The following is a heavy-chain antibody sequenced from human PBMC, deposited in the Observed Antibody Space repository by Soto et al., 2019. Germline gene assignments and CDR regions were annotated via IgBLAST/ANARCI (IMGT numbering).Heavy chain of an antibody. V-gene: IGHV3-23*01. CDR3: AKDPKGGIPLWIDY. CDR2: ISGSGGST. CDR1: GFTFSSYA. J-gene: IGHJ4*02. Sequence: EVQLLESGGGLVQPGGSLRLSCAASGFTFSSYAMSWVRQAPGKGLEWVSGISGSGGSTYYADSVKGRFTIARDNSKNTLYLQMNSLRAEGTAVYYCAKDPKGGIPLWIDYWGQGTLVTVSS. D-gene: IGHD3-10*01.